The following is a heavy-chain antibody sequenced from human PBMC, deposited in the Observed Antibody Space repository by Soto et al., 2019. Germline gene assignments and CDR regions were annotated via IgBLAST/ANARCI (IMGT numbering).Heavy chain of an antibody. Sequence: SETLSLTCTVSGGSISSGGYYWSWIRQHPGKGLEWIGYIYYSGSTYYNPSLKSRVTISVDTSKNQFSLKLSSVTAADTAVYYCARAKGFGTMVRGVIPWFDPWGQGTLVTVSS. J-gene: IGHJ5*02. CDR3: ARAKGFGTMVRGVIPWFDP. D-gene: IGHD3-10*01. CDR1: GGSISSGGYY. V-gene: IGHV4-31*03. CDR2: IYYSGST.